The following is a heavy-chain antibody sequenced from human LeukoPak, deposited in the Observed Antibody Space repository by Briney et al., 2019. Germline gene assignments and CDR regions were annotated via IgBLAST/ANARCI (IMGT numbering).Heavy chain of an antibody. J-gene: IGHJ4*02. CDR3: ARDIRPRVESFDY. CDR2: INPNSGGT. V-gene: IGHV1-2*02. D-gene: IGHD3-3*01. Sequence: ASVNVSCKASGYTFTDYHVHWVRQAPGQGLEWMGWINPNSGGTNYAQNLQGRVTMTRDTSITTAYMELTRLRSDDTAVYYCARDIRPRVESFDYWGQGTLVTVSS. CDR1: GYTFTDYH.